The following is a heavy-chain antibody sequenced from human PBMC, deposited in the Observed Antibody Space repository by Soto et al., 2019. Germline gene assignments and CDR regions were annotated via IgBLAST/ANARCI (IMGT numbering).Heavy chain of an antibody. Sequence: GASVKVSCKASGYTFTSYGISWVRQAPGQGLEWMGWISAYNGNTNYAQKLQGRVTMTTDTSTSTAYMELRSLRSDDTAVYYCARDPKLFTIFGLVTPGLVVDYWGQGTLVTVSS. D-gene: IGHD3-3*01. J-gene: IGHJ4*02. V-gene: IGHV1-18*01. CDR1: GYTFTSYG. CDR2: ISAYNGNT. CDR3: ARDPKLFTIFGLVTPGLVVDY.